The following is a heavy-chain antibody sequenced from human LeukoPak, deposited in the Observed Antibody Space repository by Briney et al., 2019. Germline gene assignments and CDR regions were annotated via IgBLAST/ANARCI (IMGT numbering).Heavy chain of an antibody. CDR1: GFTFDDYA. J-gene: IGHJ6*02. D-gene: IGHD3-22*01. CDR3: AKDLSSAITSALVLDV. CDR2: ITWNRDNI. V-gene: IGHV3-9*01. Sequence: GGSLRLSCTVSGFTFDDYAMHWVRHTPGKGLEWVAGITWNRDNIGYGDSVKGRFTISRDNVKNVLYLQMNRLRPEDTALYYCAKDLSSAITSALVLDVWGQGTTV.